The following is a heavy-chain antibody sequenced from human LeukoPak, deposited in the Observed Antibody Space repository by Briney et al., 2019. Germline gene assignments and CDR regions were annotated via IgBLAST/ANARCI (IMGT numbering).Heavy chain of an antibody. CDR2: INPTGGST. CDR1: GYTFTSYY. CDR3: ARDNSVGDNAWWFDP. Sequence: ASVKVSCKASGYTFTSYYMHWVRQAPGQGLEWMGLINPTGGSTGYAQKFQGRVTMTRDMSTSTDYMELSSLRSEDTAIYYCARDNSVGDNAWWFDPWGQGTLVTVAS. V-gene: IGHV1-46*01. J-gene: IGHJ5*02. D-gene: IGHD1-26*01.